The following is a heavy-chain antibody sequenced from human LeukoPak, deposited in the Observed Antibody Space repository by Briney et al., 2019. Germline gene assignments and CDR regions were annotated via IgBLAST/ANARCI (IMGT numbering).Heavy chain of an antibody. CDR2: ISYDGSNK. D-gene: IGHD6-19*01. Sequence: GGSLRLSCAASGFTFSSYAMHWVRQAPGKGLEWVAVISYDGSNKYYADSVKGRFTISRDNSKNTLYLQMNSLRAEDTAVYYCARSTGSGRYVPHLGYWGQGTLVTVSS. CDR3: ARSTGSGRYVPHLGY. J-gene: IGHJ4*02. V-gene: IGHV3-30-3*01. CDR1: GFTFSSYA.